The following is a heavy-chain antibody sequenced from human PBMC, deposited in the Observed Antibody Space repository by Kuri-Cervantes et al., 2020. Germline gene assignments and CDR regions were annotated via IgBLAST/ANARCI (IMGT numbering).Heavy chain of an antibody. V-gene: IGHV3-30*03. CDR1: GFTFSSYG. CDR2: ISYDGSNK. CDR3: ARDNYYDSSGYYYYYGMDV. D-gene: IGHD3-22*01. Sequence: GESLKISCAASGFTFSSYGMPWVRQAPGKGLEWVAVISYDGSNKYYADSVKGRFTISRDNSKNTLYLQMNSLRAEDTAVYYCARDNYYDSSGYYYYYGMDVWGQGTTVTVSS. J-gene: IGHJ6*02.